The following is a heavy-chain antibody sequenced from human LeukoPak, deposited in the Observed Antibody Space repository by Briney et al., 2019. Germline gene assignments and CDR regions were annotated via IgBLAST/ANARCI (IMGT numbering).Heavy chain of an antibody. J-gene: IGHJ4*02. D-gene: IGHD3-22*01. Sequence: PGGSLRLSCAASGFTFSSYWMSWVRQAPGKGLEWVANIKQDGSEKYYVDSVKGRFTISRDNAKNSLYLQMNSLRAEDTAVYYYARSGYDSSGYPRYWGQGTLVTVSS. V-gene: IGHV3-7*05. CDR1: GFTFSSYW. CDR3: ARSGYDSSGYPRY. CDR2: IKQDGSEK.